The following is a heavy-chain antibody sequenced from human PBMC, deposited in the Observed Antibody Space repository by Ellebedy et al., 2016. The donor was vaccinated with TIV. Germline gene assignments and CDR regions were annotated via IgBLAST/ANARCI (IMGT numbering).Heavy chain of an antibody. J-gene: IGHJ3*02. CDR3: ATYYGDYEHDAFDI. Sequence: SVKVSCXASGGTFSSYAISWVRQAPGQGLEWMGGIIPIFGTANYAQKFQGRVTITADESTCTAYMELSSLRSEDTAVYYCATYYGDYEHDAFDIWGQGTMVTVSS. V-gene: IGHV1-69*13. CDR1: GGTFSSYA. D-gene: IGHD4-17*01. CDR2: IIPIFGTA.